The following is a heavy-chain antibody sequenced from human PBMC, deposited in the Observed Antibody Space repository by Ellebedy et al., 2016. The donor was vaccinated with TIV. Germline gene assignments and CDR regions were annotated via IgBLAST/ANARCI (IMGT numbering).Heavy chain of an antibody. J-gene: IGHJ4*02. V-gene: IGHV3-74*01. CDR2: INSDGTST. CDR3: ARDRYCSRTTSCFYFDY. CDR1: GFTFSNYW. Sequence: GESLKISCAASGFTFSNYWMHWVRQAPGKGLVWVSRINSDGTSTTYADSVKGRFTISRDNAKNSLYLQMNSLTAEDTAVFYCARDRYCSRTTSCFYFDYWGQGALVTVSS. D-gene: IGHD2-2*01.